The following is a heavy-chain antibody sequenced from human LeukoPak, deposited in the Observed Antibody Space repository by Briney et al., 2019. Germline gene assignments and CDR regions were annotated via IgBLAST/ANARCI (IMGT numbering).Heavy chain of an antibody. Sequence: SQTLSLTCAIYGDSVSNNTAAWNWLRQSPSRGLEWLGRTYYRSKWSNNYAISLKRRISVTPDTSKNQFSLQLNSVTPEDTAVYYCARRLTQYDCFDPWGQGILVTVSS. CDR3: ARRLTQYDCFDP. V-gene: IGHV6-1*01. D-gene: IGHD2-2*01. J-gene: IGHJ5*02. CDR2: TYYRSKWSN. CDR1: GDSVSNNTAA.